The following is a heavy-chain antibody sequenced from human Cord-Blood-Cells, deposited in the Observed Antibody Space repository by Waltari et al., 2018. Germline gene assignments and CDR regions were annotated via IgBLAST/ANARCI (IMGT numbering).Heavy chain of an antibody. J-gene: IGHJ4*02. Sequence: QLQLQESGPGLVKPSETLSLTCTVSGGSISSSSYYWGWIRLPPGKGLEWIGSIYYSGNTDYHPSLKSRVTIPVDTSKNQFSLKLSSGTAADTAVYYCARPVQLERQGCDYWGQGTLVTVSS. CDR2: IYYSGNT. V-gene: IGHV4-39*01. CDR1: GGSISSSSYY. D-gene: IGHD1-1*01. CDR3: ARPVQLERQGCDY.